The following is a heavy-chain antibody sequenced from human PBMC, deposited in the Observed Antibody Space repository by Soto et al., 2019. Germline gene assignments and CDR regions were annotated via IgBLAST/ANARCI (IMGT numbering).Heavy chain of an antibody. CDR2: ISAYNGNT. V-gene: IGHV1-18*01. J-gene: IGHJ6*02. D-gene: IGHD4-17*01. CDR3: ARDSGYGDYAAFVDV. CDR1: GYTFTSYG. Sequence: QVQLVQSGAEVKKPGASVKVSCKASGYTFTSYGISWVRQAPGQGLEWMGWISAYNGNTNYAPKLQGRVTMPTDTSPSTASMQLRSLRPDDTAVYYCARDSGYGDYAAFVDVWGQGTTGTVSS.